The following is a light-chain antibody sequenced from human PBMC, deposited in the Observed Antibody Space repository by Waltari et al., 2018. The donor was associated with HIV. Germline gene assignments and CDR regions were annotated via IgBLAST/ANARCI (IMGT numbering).Light chain of an antibody. Sequence: QFVLTQAPSVSAAPGQNVPISCYGSSSHIGTNYVSWYQHFPGTAPKLLIYDINKRPSGIPDRFSGSKSGTSATLAIAGLQTGDEADYYCGTWDSSLSVGLFGGGTKVTVL. CDR3: GTWDSSLSVGL. CDR2: DIN. V-gene: IGLV1-51*01. CDR1: SSHIGTNY. J-gene: IGLJ3*02.